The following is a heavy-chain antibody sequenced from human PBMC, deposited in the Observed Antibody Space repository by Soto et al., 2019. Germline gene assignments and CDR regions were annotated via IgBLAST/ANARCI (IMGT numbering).Heavy chain of an antibody. J-gene: IGHJ2*01. V-gene: IGHV4-30-2*01. CDR1: GGSISSGNFS. CDR2: IFHSGAT. Sequence: SETLSLTCTVSGGSISSGNFSWSWIRQTPGKGREGIGYIFHSGATFYNSSLKTRVTISVDRPKNQFSLKLRSVSEADTAVYYCVRVKVGDLFRFNWFFDLWGRGTLVTVS. CDR3: VRVKVGDLFRFNWFFDL. D-gene: IGHD3-3*01.